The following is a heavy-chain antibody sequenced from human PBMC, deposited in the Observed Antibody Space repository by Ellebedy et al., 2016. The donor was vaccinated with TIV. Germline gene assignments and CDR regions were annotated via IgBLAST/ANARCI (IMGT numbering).Heavy chain of an antibody. V-gene: IGHV3-30*18. CDR3: AKDMEVLGYCSSTSCYWYYYGMDV. J-gene: IGHJ6*02. CDR1: GFTFSSYG. Sequence: GGSLRLXXAASGFTFSSYGMHWVRQAPGKGLEWVAVISYDGSNKYYADSVKGRFTISRDNSKNTLYLQMNSLRAEDTAVYYCAKDMEVLGYCSSTSCYWYYYGMDVWGQGTTVTVSS. CDR2: ISYDGSNK. D-gene: IGHD2-2*01.